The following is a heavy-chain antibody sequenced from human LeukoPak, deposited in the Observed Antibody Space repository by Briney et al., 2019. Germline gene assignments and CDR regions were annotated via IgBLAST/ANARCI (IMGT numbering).Heavy chain of an antibody. J-gene: IGHJ4*02. CDR2: IIPIFGTA. CDR1: GGTFSSYP. Sequence: SVKVSCKASGGTFSSYPISWVRQAPGQGLEWMGGIIPIFGTANYAQKFQGRVTITADESTSTAYMELSSLRSEDTAVYYCARDYRTIWFGESPPGYWGQGTLVTVSS. D-gene: IGHD3-10*01. CDR3: ARDYRTIWFGESPPGY. V-gene: IGHV1-69*13.